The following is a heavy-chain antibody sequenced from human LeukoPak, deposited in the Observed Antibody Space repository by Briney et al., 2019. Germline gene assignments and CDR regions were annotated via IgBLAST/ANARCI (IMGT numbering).Heavy chain of an antibody. CDR2: ISYDGSNK. CDR1: GFTFSSYA. D-gene: IGHD3-10*02. J-gene: IGHJ6*03. V-gene: IGHV3-30*04. CDR3: ARDHIFGRAEYYYYYMDV. Sequence: GRSLRLSCAASGFTFSSYAMHWVRQAPGKGLEWVAVISYDGSNKYYADSVKGRFTISRDNSKNTLYLQMNSLRAEDTAVYYCARDHIFGRAEYYYYYMDVWGKGTTVTVSS.